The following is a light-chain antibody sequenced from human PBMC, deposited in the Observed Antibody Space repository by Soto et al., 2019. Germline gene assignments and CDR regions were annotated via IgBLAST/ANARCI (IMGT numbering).Light chain of an antibody. CDR2: AAS. CDR3: QQSYSTLWT. J-gene: IGKJ1*01. CDR1: QSISSY. V-gene: IGKV1-39*01. Sequence: DIHMTQSRSSLSASVGYRVTITCRASQSISSYLNWYQQKPGKAPKLLIYAASSLQSGVPSRFSGSGSGTDFTLTISSLQPEDFATYYCQQSYSTLWTFGQGTKVDIK.